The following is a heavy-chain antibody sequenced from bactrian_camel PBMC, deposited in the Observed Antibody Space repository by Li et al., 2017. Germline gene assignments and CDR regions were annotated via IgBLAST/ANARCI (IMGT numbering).Heavy chain of an antibody. V-gene: IGHV3S53*01. CDR2: IGFDGSL. Sequence: VQLVESGGGSVQAGGSLRLSCALSGDTYPKYTMGWIRQAPGKEREGVAVIGFDGSLSYADSVKGRFAISRDNAKNTVYLQMNSLKPEDTAMYYCALFPYVRCSMVAGSKVDVSYWGHGTQVTVS. CDR1: GDTYPKYT. CDR3: ALFPYVRCSMVAGSKVDVSY. J-gene: IGHJ6*01. D-gene: IGHD6*01.